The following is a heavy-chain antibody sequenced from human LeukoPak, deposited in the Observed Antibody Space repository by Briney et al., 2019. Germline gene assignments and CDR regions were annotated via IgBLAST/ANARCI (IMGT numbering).Heavy chain of an antibody. Sequence: QSSETLSLTCAVYGGSFSGYYWSWIRQPPGKGLEWIGEINHSGSTNYNPSLKSRVTISVDTSKNQFSLKLSSVTAADTAVYYCARGSIAARLRYWGQGTLVTVSS. CDR1: GGSFSGYY. D-gene: IGHD6-6*01. CDR2: INHSGST. V-gene: IGHV4-34*01. J-gene: IGHJ4*02. CDR3: ARGSIAARLRY.